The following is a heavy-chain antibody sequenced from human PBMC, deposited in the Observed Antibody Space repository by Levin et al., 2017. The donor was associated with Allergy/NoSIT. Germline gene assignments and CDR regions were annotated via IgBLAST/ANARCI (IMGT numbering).Heavy chain of an antibody. J-gene: IGHJ3*02. V-gene: IGHV1-58*01. Sequence: ASVKVSCKASGFTFTSSAVQWVRQARGQRLEWIGWIVVGSGNTNYAQKFQERVTITRDMSTSTAYMELSSLRSEDTAVYYCALPPDYYDSSGYPDAFDIWGQGTMVTVAS. CDR2: IVVGSGNT. D-gene: IGHD3-22*01. CDR1: GFTFTSSA. CDR3: ALPPDYYDSSGYPDAFDI.